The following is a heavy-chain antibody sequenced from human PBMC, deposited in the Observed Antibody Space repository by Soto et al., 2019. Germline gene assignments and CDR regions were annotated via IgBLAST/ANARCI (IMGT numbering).Heavy chain of an antibody. CDR1: GGTFSSYA. J-gene: IGHJ5*02. D-gene: IGHD3-22*01. CDR2: IIPIFGTA. V-gene: IGHV1-69*06. CDR3: ARDRRYYDSSGYWFDP. Sequence: SVKVSCKASGGTFSSYAISWVRQAPGQGLEWMGGIIPIFGTASYAQKFQGRVTITADKSTSTAYMELSSLRSEDTAVYYCARDRRYYDSSGYWFDPWGQGTLVTVSS.